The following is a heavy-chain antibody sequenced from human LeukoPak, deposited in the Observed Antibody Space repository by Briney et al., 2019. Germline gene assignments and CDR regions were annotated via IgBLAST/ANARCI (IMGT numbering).Heavy chain of an antibody. V-gene: IGHV3-9*01. J-gene: IGHJ6*02. CDR1: GFTFDDYA. CDR3: ARDQFYGMDV. D-gene: IGHD5-24*01. Sequence: GGSLRLSCAASGFTFDDYAMHWVRQAPGKGLEWVSGISWNSGSIGYADSVKGRFTTSRDNAKNTVYLQMNSLRAEDTAVYYCARDQFYGMDVWGQGTTVTVSS. CDR2: ISWNSGSI.